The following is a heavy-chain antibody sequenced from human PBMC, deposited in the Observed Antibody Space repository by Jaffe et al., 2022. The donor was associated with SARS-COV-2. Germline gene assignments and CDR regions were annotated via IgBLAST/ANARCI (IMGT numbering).Heavy chain of an antibody. CDR3: ARFLKQYCSGGSCPVYWFDP. D-gene: IGHD2-15*01. CDR2: IYPGDSDT. CDR1: GYSFTSYW. J-gene: IGHJ5*02. Sequence: EVQLVQSGAEVKKPGESLKISCKGSGYSFTSYWIGWVRQMPGKGLEWMGIIYPGDSDTRYSPSFQGQVTISADKSISTAYLQWSSLKASDTAMYYCARFLKQYCSGGSCPVYWFDPWGQGTLVTVSS. V-gene: IGHV5-51*01.